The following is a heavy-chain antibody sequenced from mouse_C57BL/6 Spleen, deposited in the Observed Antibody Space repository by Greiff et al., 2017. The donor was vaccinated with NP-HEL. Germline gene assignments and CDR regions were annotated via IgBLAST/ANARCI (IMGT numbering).Heavy chain of an antibody. J-gene: IGHJ2*01. Sequence: QVTLKESGPGILQPSQTLSLTCSFSGFSLSTFGMGVGWIRQPSGKGLEWLAHIWWDDDKYYNPALKSRLTISKDTSKNQVFLKIANVDTADTATYYCARIRIYYYGSSYLYFDYWGQGTTLTVSS. CDR3: ARIRIYYYGSSYLYFDY. CDR1: GFSLSTFGMG. V-gene: IGHV8-8*01. D-gene: IGHD1-1*01. CDR2: IWWDDDK.